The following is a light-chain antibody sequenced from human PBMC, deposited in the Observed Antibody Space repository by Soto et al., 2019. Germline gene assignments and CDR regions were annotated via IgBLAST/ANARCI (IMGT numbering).Light chain of an antibody. CDR2: GAS. V-gene: IGKV3-15*01. CDR3: QQYNNWPIT. J-gene: IGKJ5*01. Sequence: EIMMTQSPDTLPVSPGDRVTLSCRASQLVSSNLAWYQQKPGQAPRLLIYGASTRAAGIPARFGGSGSGTEFTLTISSLQSEDFAVYYCQQYNNWPITFGQGTRLEIK. CDR1: QLVSSN.